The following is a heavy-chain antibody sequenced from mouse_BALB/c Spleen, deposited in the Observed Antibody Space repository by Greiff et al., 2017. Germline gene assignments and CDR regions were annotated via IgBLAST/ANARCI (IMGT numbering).Heavy chain of an antibody. J-gene: IGHJ1*01. CDR1: GFNIKDTY. V-gene: IGHV14-3*02. CDR2: IDPANGNT. CDR3: ANYGSRDFDV. D-gene: IGHD1-1*01. Sequence: VQLQQSGAELVKPGASVKLSCTASGFNIKDTYMHWVKQRPEQGLEWIGRIDPANGNTKYDPKFQGKATITADTSSNTAYLQLSSLTSEDTAVYYCANYGSRDFDVWGAGTTVTVSS.